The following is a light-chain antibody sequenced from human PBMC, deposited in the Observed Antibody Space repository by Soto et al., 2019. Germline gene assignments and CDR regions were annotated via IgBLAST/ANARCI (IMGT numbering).Light chain of an antibody. J-gene: IGLJ2*01. CDR2: DVS. CDR3: SSYTSSSTLVV. Sequence: QSVLTQPASVSGSPGQSITISCTGTSSDVGGYNYVAWYQQLPGKAPKLMIYDVSHRPSGVSDRLSGSKSGNTASLTISGLQAEDEADYYCSSYTSSSTLVVFGGGTKLTVL. CDR1: SSDVGGYNY. V-gene: IGLV2-14*01.